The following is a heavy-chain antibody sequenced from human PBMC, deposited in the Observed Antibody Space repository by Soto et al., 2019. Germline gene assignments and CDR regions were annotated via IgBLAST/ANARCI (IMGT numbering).Heavy chain of an antibody. CDR2: IYTDDNI. CDR3: ATELIAKYGMDV. V-gene: IGHV3-53*01. D-gene: IGHD2-21*01. J-gene: IGHJ6*02. CDR1: GFTVSGNY. Sequence: EVQLVESGGGLVQPGGSLRLSCAASGFTVSGNYVTWVRQAPGKGLEWVSVIYTDDNIYYADSVTGRFTISRDNSKNTFYLQMNRLRVEDTAVYCCATELIAKYGMDVWGQGTTVTVSS.